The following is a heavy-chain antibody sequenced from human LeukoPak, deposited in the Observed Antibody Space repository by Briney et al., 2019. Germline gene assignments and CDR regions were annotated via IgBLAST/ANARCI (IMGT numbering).Heavy chain of an antibody. CDR3: ARSYGFGELLRASFDY. CDR1: GGSISSSSYY. Sequence: PSETLSLTCTVSGGSISSSSYYWGWIRQPPGKGLEWIGSIYYSGSTYYNPSLKSRVTISVDTSKNQFSLKLSSVTAADTAVYYCARSYGFGELLRASFDYWGQGTLVTVSS. D-gene: IGHD3-10*01. V-gene: IGHV4-39*07. CDR2: IYYSGST. J-gene: IGHJ4*02.